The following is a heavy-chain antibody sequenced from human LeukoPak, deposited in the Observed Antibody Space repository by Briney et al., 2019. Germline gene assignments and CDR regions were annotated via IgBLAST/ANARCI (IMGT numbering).Heavy chain of an antibody. J-gene: IGHJ5*02. V-gene: IGHV4-61*02. Sequence: PSETLSLTCTVSGGSISSGSYYWTWIRQPAGKGLEYIGRTYTSGSTSYNPSLKSRVTISVDTSKNQFSLKLSSVTAAETAVYFCARSPHIWFAERGWFDPWGQGTLVTVSS. CDR1: GGSISSGSYY. CDR3: ARSPHIWFAERGWFDP. CDR2: TYTSGST. D-gene: IGHD3-10*01.